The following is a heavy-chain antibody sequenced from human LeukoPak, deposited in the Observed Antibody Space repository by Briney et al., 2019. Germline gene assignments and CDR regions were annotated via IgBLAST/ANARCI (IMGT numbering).Heavy chain of an antibody. CDR3: ARNNWGIDY. J-gene: IGHJ4*02. V-gene: IGHV3-74*01. CDR2: INSDGSDT. D-gene: IGHD7-27*01. CDR1: GFTFRNHW. Sequence: GGALTLSCAASGFTFRNHWLHWVRQAPGKGLVWVARINSDGSDTSHADSVEGRFTISRDNAKDTLYLQMNSLRVEDTAVYYCARNNWGIDYWGQGTLVAVSS.